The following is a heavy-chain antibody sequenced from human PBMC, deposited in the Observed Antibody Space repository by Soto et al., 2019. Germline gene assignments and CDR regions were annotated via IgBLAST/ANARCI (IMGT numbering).Heavy chain of an antibody. D-gene: IGHD3-3*01. CDR3: ARGGGYDFRSSQAPPKDA. CDR2: LYYTGST. CDR1: GCSISDFY. Sequence: XETLSLTCNVAGCSISDFYWSWIRQSPGRRLEWIGYLYYTGSTNYNPALKSRVTISLDTSKNQFSLKVRSVTAADTAVYFCARGGGYDFRSSQAPPKDAWGQGNTVTVSS. J-gene: IGHJ6*02. V-gene: IGHV4-59*01.